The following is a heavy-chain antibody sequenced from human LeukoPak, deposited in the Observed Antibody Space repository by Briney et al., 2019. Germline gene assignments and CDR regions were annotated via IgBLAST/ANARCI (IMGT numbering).Heavy chain of an antibody. CDR1: EFTFSAYW. D-gene: IGHD1-26*01. CDR2: IEESGRET. J-gene: IGHJ5*02. V-gene: IGHV3-7*01. Sequence: QAGGSLRLSCAASEFTFSAYWMSWVRQAPGKGLEWVANIEESGRETYYVGSVKGRFTISRDNAKNSLYLRVNSLRAEDTAVYYCARVTRNSGRHPSLFDNWGQGTLVIVSS. CDR3: ARVTRNSGRHPSLFDN.